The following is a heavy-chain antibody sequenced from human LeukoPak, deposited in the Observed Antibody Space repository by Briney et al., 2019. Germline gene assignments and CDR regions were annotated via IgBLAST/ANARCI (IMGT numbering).Heavy chain of an antibody. CDR1: GGSISSSSYY. CDR2: IYYSGST. Sequence: SETLSLTCTVSGGSISSSSYYWGWIRQPPGKGLEWIGSIYYSGSTYYNPSLKSRVTISVDTSKNQFSLKLSSVTAADTAVYYCARLVGSGSSDYWGQGTLVTVSP. V-gene: IGHV4-39*01. D-gene: IGHD3-10*01. CDR3: ARLVGSGSSDY. J-gene: IGHJ4*02.